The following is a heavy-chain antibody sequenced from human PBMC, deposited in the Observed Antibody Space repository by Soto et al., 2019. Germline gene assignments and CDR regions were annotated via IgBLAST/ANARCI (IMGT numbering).Heavy chain of an antibody. CDR1: GFTFSSYA. V-gene: IGHV3-23*01. D-gene: IGHD1-1*01. J-gene: IGHJ6*02. CDR2: ISGSGGST. CDR3: ARLERSIYYGMDV. Sequence: PGVSLRLSCAASGFTFSSYAMSWVRQAPGKGLEWVSAISGSGGSTYYADSVKGRFTISRDNSKNTLYLQMNSLRAEDTAVYYGARLERSIYYGMDVWGQGTTVTVSS.